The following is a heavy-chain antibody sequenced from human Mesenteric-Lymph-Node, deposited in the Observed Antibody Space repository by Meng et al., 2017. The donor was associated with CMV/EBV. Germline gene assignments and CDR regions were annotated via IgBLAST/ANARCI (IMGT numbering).Heavy chain of an antibody. CDR1: GFTFSSYS. J-gene: IGHJ4*02. Sequence: GGSLRLSCAASGFTFSSYSMNWVRQSPGKGLEWVSYISGSNSAIYYAHSVKGRITITRDNAKNSLYLQMDSLRAEDTAVYYCARARCGGDCYFDYWGQGTLVTVSS. D-gene: IGHD2-21*01. V-gene: IGHV3-48*04. CDR2: ISGSNSAI. CDR3: ARARCGGDCYFDY.